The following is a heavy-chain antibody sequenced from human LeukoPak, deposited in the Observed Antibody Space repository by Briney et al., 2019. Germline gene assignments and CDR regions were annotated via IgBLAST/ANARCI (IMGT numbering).Heavy chain of an antibody. Sequence: ASVKVSFTTSGYTFTNYGVTWVRQAPGQGLEWMGWISGHNGNTNYVQKVQDRVTMTTDTSTSTAYMELRSLRSDDTAVYYCARTYKILTGFSTACDSWGQGTLITVSS. CDR3: ARTYKILTGFSTACDS. V-gene: IGHV1-18*01. J-gene: IGHJ4*02. CDR2: ISGHNGNT. D-gene: IGHD3-9*01. CDR1: GYTFTNYG.